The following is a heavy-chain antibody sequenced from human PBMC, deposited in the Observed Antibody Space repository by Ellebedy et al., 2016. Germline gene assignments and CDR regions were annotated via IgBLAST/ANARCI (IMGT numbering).Heavy chain of an antibody. D-gene: IGHD2-15*01. V-gene: IGHV3-53*01. J-gene: IGHJ5*02. CDR2: IFSDGNT. CDR3: ARGVGSGWFDP. Sequence: GESLKISCAASGFTVSTNYMKWVRQAPGKGLEWVSAIFSDGNTYYADSVKGRFTLSRDNSKNTLYLQMNRLRAEDTAVYYCARGVGSGWFDPWGQGTLVTVSS. CDR1: GFTVSTNY.